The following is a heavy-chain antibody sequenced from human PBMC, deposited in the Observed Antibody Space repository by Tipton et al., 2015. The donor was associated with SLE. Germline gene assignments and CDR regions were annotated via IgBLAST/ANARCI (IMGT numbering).Heavy chain of an antibody. J-gene: IGHJ4*02. CDR3: AREGGGAAAGSFDY. CDR1: GFTFSTYA. D-gene: IGHD6-13*01. Sequence: SLRLSCAASGFTFSTYAMHWVRQAPGKGLEWVAVISYDGSNKYYADSVKGRFTISRDNSKNTLYLQMNSLRAEDTAVYYCAREGGGAAAGSFDYWGQGPLVTVSS. V-gene: IGHV3-30*04. CDR2: ISYDGSNK.